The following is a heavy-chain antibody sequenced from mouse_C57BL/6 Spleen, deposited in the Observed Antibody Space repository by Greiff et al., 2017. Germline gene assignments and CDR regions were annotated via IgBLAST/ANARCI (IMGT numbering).Heavy chain of an antibody. Sequence: QVQLKHSGAELVRPGTSVKVSCKASGYAFTNYLIEWVKQRPGQGLEWIGVINPGSGGTNYNEKFKGKATLTADKSSSTAYMQLSSLTSEDSVVYVCAGEGITTVVARGSVDVWGKGTMVTVSA. J-gene: IGHJ1*03. CDR1: GYAFTNYL. CDR2: INPGSGGT. D-gene: IGHD1-1*01. V-gene: IGHV1-54*01. CDR3: AGEGITTVVARGSVDV.